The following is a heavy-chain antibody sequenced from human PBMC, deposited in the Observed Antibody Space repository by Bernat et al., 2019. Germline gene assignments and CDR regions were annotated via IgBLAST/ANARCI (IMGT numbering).Heavy chain of an antibody. J-gene: IGHJ4*02. CDR3: VREAHLDIFDY. V-gene: IGHV3-48*03. CDR2: ISDSGSPV. D-gene: IGHD2-2*03. Sequence: EVQLVESGGGLVQPGGSLRLSCAASGFPFSTYDMNWVRQAPGKGLEWASFISDSGSPVYYADSVKGRFTISRDNAKNSLYLQMNSVRAEDTAVYHCVREAHLDIFDYWGKGTLVTVSS. CDR1: GFPFSTYD.